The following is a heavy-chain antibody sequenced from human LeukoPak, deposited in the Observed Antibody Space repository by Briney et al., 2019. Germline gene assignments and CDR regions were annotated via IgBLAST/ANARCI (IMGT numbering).Heavy chain of an antibody. Sequence: GGSLRLSCAASGFTFSSYSMNWVRQTPGKGLEWVSSLSSSSNYIYYAESVKGRFTISRDNSKSSLFLQMNGLRVEDTAVYYCTRDLGSDDAFDIWGQGTMVTVSS. CDR2: LSSSSNYI. V-gene: IGHV3-21*01. CDR3: TRDLGSDDAFDI. CDR1: GFTFSSYS. J-gene: IGHJ3*02.